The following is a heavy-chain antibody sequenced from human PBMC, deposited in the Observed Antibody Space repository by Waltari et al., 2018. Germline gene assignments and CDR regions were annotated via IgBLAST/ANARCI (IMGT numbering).Heavy chain of an antibody. J-gene: IGHJ4*02. D-gene: IGHD3-22*01. CDR2: ISGSGATP. CDR1: GFSFGGYA. CDR3: AKGSRGYTNYFFDY. Sequence: EVQLLESAGGLVQPGGSLRLSCAASGFSFGGYARSWVRQAPGGGLEWVSSISGSGATPFYADSVKGRFTISRDNSKDTFFLQMNSLRAEDSAVYYCAKGSRGYTNYFFDYWGQGALVTVSS. V-gene: IGHV3-23*01.